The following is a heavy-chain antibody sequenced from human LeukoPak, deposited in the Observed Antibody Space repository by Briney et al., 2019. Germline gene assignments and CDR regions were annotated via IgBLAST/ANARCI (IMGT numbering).Heavy chain of an antibody. V-gene: IGHV4-31*03. CDR3: ARRQYGDYNSDY. Sequence: SETLSLTCTVSGGSISRGGYYWTWIRQHPGKGLEWIGYIYYSGNTYYNPSLRSRVTISVDTSKNQFSLKLTSVTAADTAVYYCARRQYGDYNSDYWGQGTLVTVSS. CDR1: GGSISRGGYY. CDR2: IYYSGNT. D-gene: IGHD4-17*01. J-gene: IGHJ4*02.